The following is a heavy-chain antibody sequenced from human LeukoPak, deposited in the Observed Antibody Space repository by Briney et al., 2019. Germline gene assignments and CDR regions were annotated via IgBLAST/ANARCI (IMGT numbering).Heavy chain of an antibody. CDR1: GDSIRSYY. CDR3: ARAIPAFAEYYFDS. Sequence: PSEPLSLTCTVSGDSIRSYYCKWIRQSAGRGLEWIGRIWYTGSTNHNPPFDRRLTMSVDTSKKEFSLKLTSMTAADTAVYYCARAIPAFAEYYFDSWGQGTLVTVSS. V-gene: IGHV4-4*07. CDR2: IWYTGST. D-gene: IGHD2-2*01. J-gene: IGHJ4*02.